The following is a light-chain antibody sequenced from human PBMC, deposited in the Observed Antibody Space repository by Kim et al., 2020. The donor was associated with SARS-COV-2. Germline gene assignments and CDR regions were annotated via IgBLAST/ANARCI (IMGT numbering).Light chain of an antibody. Sequence: QSALTQPPSASGSPGQSVTISCTGTSSDIGGYNHVSWYRQHPGKAPKLMIYEVSKWPSGVPDRFSGSKSGNTASLTVSGLQADDEANYYCSSYGGNNNWVFGGGTQLTVL. CDR1: SSDIGGYNH. CDR3: SSYGGNNNWV. CDR2: EVS. V-gene: IGLV2-8*01. J-gene: IGLJ3*02.